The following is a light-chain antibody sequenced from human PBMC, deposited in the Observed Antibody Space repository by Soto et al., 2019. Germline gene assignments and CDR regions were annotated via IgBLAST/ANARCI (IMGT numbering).Light chain of an antibody. CDR3: QQYENYPT. J-gene: IGKJ1*01. V-gene: IGKV1-5*03. Sequence: DIQMPQSPSTLPASLGATVTITCRASQSLSGWVAWHHQKPGRAPKLLIYKASSLESGVPSRFSGSGFGTEFILTISSLQPDDFATYYCQQYENYPTFGQGTKVDIK. CDR1: QSLSGW. CDR2: KAS.